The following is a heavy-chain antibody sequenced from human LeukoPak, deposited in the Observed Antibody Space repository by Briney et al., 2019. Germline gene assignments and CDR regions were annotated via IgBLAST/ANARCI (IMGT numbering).Heavy chain of an antibody. V-gene: IGHV3-21*01. CDR1: GFTFSSYS. D-gene: IGHD3-9*01. Sequence: GGSLRLSCAASGFTFSSYSMNWVRQAPGKGLEWVSSISSSSSYIYYADSVKGRFTISRDNAKNSLYLQMNSLRAEDTAVYYCARDTFGTGHYDILTGYYHCFDYWGQGTLVTVSS. CDR3: ARDTFGTGHYDILTGYYHCFDY. CDR2: ISSSSSYI. J-gene: IGHJ4*02.